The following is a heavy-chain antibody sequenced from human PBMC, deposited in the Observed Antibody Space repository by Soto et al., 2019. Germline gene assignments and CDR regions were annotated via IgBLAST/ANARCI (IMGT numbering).Heavy chain of an antibody. J-gene: IGHJ6*03. CDR1: GFTFSDYY. V-gene: IGHV3-11*01. CDR2: ISSSGSTI. D-gene: IGHD4-17*01. Sequence: GGSLRLSCAASGFTFSDYYMSWIRQAPGKGLEWVSYISSSGSTIYYADSVKGRFTISRDNAKNSLYLQMNSLRAEDTAVYYCARDNFQYGDQPTSYYYYYYMDVWGKGTTVTVSS. CDR3: ARDNFQYGDQPTSYYYYYYMDV.